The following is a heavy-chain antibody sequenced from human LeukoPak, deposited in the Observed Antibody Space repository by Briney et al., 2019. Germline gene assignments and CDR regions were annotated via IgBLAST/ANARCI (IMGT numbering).Heavy chain of an antibody. J-gene: IGHJ4*02. Sequence: GGSLRLPCAASGFTFSSYGMHWVRQAPGKGLEWVAFIRYDGSNKYYADSVKGRFTISRDNSKNTLYLQMNSLRAEDTAVYYCAKGVAVAGDLDYWGQGTLVTVSS. CDR3: AKGVAVAGDLDY. CDR2: IRYDGSNK. CDR1: GFTFSSYG. D-gene: IGHD6-19*01. V-gene: IGHV3-30*02.